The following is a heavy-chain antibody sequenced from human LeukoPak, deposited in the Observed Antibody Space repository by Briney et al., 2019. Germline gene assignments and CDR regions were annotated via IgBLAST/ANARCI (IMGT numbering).Heavy chain of an antibody. D-gene: IGHD1-26*01. Sequence: GGSLRLSCAASGFTFSDYYMSWIRQAPGKGLEWVSYISSSSSYTNYADSVEGRFTISRDNAKNSLYLQMNSLRAEDTAVYYCASSSYYSLDYWGQGTLVTVSS. V-gene: IGHV3-11*06. CDR1: GFTFSDYY. CDR2: ISSSSSYT. J-gene: IGHJ4*02. CDR3: ASSSYYSLDY.